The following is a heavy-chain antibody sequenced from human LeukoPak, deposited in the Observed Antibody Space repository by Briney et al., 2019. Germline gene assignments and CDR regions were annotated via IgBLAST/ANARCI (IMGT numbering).Heavy chain of an antibody. V-gene: IGHV4-4*07. CDR1: GGPIYSYY. Sequence: SETLSLTCTVSGGPIYSYYWSWIRQTAGKGLEWIGRLYPGVSTNYNPSLKSRLTMSVDTSKNQFALKLSAVTAADTAVYYCARLKFYDSTGYSPGHYMDVWGKGTTVTASS. J-gene: IGHJ6*03. D-gene: IGHD3-22*01. CDR3: ARLKFYDSTGYSPGHYMDV. CDR2: LYPGVST.